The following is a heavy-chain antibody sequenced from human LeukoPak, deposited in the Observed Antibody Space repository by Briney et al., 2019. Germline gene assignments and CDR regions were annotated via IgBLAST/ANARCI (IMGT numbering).Heavy chain of an antibody. CDR2: IKEDGSEK. V-gene: IGHV3-7*03. J-gene: IGHJ6*03. Sequence: QSGGSLRLSCAASGFSFSDHWMRWVRQAPGKGLEWVANIKEDGSEKYYVDSVKGRFTISRDSSKNTLYLQMNSLRAEDTAVYYCARDSRYDLTYYYYMDVWGKGTTVTVSS. CDR1: GFSFSDHW. CDR3: ARDSRYDLTYYYYMDV. D-gene: IGHD5-12*01.